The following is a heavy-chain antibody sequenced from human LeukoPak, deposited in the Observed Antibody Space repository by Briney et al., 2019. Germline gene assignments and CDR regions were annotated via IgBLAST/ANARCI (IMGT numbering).Heavy chain of an antibody. CDR2: MNPNSGNT. Sequence: GSVKVSCKASGYTFTSYDINWVRQATGQGLEWMGWMNPNSGNTGYAQKFQGRVTMTRNTSISTAYMELSSLRSEDTAVYYCARGVGGSYYFDYWGQGTLVTVSS. V-gene: IGHV1-8*01. CDR1: GYTFTSYD. J-gene: IGHJ4*02. CDR3: ARGVGGSYYFDY. D-gene: IGHD1-26*01.